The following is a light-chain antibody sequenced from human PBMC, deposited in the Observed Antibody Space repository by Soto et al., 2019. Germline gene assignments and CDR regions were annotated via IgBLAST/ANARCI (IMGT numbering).Light chain of an antibody. CDR1: QSVSSY. Sequence: EIVLTQSTATLSLSPGERATLSCRASQSVSSYLAWYQQKPGQAPRLLIYDASNRATGIPARFSGSGSGTDFTLTISRLEPEDFAVYYCQQRSNWPPYTFGQRTKLEIK. V-gene: IGKV3-11*01. J-gene: IGKJ2*01. CDR3: QQRSNWPPYT. CDR2: DAS.